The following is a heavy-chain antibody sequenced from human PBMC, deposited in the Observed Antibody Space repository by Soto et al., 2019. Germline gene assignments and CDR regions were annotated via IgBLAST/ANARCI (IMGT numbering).Heavy chain of an antibody. D-gene: IGHD2-15*01. CDR2: IFYSGST. CDR3: ARHLTYCSAGSCYSDFPYYVMDV. V-gene: IGHV4-39*01. CDR1: GGSISSSSYY. J-gene: IGHJ6*02. Sequence: SETLSLTCTVSGGSISSSSYYWGWIRQPPGKGLEWIGSIFYSGSTYYNPSLKSRVTISVDTSKNQLSLKLSSVTAADTAVYYCARHLTYCSAGSCYSDFPYYVMDVWGQGTTVTVSS.